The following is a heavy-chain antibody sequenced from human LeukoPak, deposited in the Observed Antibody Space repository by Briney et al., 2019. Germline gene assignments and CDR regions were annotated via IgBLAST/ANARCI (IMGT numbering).Heavy chain of an antibody. J-gene: IGHJ4*02. D-gene: IGHD6-6*01. V-gene: IGHV1-46*01. Sequence: GASVKVSCKASGYTFTGYYMHWVRQAPGQGLAWMGWINPNSGSTSYAQKFQGRVTMTRDMSTSTVYMELSSLRSEDTAVYYCARDTGYSSSSDYWGQGTLVTVSS. CDR2: INPNSGST. CDR3: ARDTGYSSSSDY. CDR1: GYTFTGYY.